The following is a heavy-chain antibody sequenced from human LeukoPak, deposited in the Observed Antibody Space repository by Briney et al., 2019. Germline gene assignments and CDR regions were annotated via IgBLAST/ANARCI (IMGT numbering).Heavy chain of an antibody. CDR1: GFTFSSYA. CDR2: ISYDGSNK. V-gene: IGHV3-30-3*01. D-gene: IGHD6-13*01. CDR3: ARTTSIAAAGTEAFDI. J-gene: IGHJ3*02. Sequence: GGSLRLSCAASGFTFSSYAMHWVRQAPGKGLEWVAVISYDGSNKYYADSVKGRFTISRDNSKNTLYLQMNSLRAEDTAVYYCARTTSIAAAGTEAFDIWGQGAMVTVSS.